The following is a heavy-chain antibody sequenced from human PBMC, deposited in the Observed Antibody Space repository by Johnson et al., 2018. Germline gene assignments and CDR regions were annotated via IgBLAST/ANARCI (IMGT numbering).Heavy chain of an antibody. CDR3: ARDRGDTMIVVVITYAFDI. Sequence: VQLVQSGGGLVKPGGSLRLSCTASGFTFGDYAMSWFRQAPGKGLEWVGFIRSKAYGGTTEYAASVKGRFTISRDDSKSIAYLQMNSLGAEDTAVYYCARDRGDTMIVVVITYAFDIWGQGTMVTVSS. D-gene: IGHD3-22*01. CDR2: IRSKAYGGTT. V-gene: IGHV3-49*05. CDR1: GFTFGDYA. J-gene: IGHJ3*02.